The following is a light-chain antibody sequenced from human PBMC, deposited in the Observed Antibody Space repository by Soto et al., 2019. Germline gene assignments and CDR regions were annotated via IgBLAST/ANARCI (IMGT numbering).Light chain of an antibody. V-gene: IGLV2-8*01. J-gene: IGLJ1*01. Sequence: ALAQPPSASGSPGQSVTISCTGTSSDVGAYNYVSWYQQHPGKAPKVMIYEVSKRPSGVPDRFSGSKSGNTASLTVSGLQAEDEAEYYCSSYAGTNRVFGTGTKVTVL. CDR1: SSDVGAYNY. CDR3: SSYAGTNRV. CDR2: EVS.